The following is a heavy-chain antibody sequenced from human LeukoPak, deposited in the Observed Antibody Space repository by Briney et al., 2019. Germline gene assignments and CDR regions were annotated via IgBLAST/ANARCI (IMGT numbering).Heavy chain of an antibody. Sequence: PGGSLRLSCAASGFTFSSYWMHWVRQAPGKGLVWVSRTKRDGSFTNYADSVKGRFTVSRDNAKNTLYLQMNSLRPEDSAVYYCSRGGSPPEALGDTFDIWGQGTMVTVSS. CDR1: GFTFSSYW. V-gene: IGHV3-74*01. D-gene: IGHD1-26*01. CDR3: SRGGSPPEALGDTFDI. J-gene: IGHJ3*02. CDR2: TKRDGSFT.